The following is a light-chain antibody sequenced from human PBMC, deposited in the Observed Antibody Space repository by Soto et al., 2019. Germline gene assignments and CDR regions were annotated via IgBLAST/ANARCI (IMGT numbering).Light chain of an antibody. CDR1: QSLLYSLNDKNF. Sequence: DIVMTQSLDSVAVSLGERATINCRSSQSLLYSLNDKNFLAWYQQKPGQPPRLLIYWASTRASGVPDRFSGSGSERDFTLTINGLQAEDVAVYYCQQFSRTPLTFGGGTKVEI. J-gene: IGKJ4*01. CDR2: WAS. CDR3: QQFSRTPLT. V-gene: IGKV4-1*01.